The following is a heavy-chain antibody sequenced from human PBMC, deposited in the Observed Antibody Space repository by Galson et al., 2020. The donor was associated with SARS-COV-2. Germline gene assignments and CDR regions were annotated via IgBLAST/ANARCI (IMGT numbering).Heavy chain of an antibody. J-gene: IGHJ5*02. CDR2: IYSDGST. CDR1: GFIVSSNY. D-gene: IGHD3-16*01. CDR3: AREGGGNWFDP. V-gene: IGHV3-53*04. Sequence: GSLRLSCAASGFIVSSNYMNWVRQAPGKGLEWVSVIYSDGSTSYADSVKGRFTISRHHSKNTVYLQMNNVRPDDTAEYYCAREGGGNWFDPWGQGTLVTVSS.